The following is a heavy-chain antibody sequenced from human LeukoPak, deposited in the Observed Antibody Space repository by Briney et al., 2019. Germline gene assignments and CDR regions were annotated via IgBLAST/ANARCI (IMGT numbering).Heavy chain of an antibody. V-gene: IGHV3-9*01. CDR1: GFTFDDYA. CDR3: ARGSYGAFDI. Sequence: GGSLRLSCAASGFTFDDYAMHWVRQGPGKGLEWISGITWNTDTIGYADSVMGRFTISRDNAKNSLYLQMNSLRAEDTAVYYCARGSYGAFDIWGQGTMVTVSS. J-gene: IGHJ3*02. D-gene: IGHD1-26*01. CDR2: ITWNTDTI.